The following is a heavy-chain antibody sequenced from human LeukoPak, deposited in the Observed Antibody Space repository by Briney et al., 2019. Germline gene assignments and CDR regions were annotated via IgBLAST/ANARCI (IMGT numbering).Heavy chain of an antibody. CDR3: ARGGYSSSSQNFDY. Sequence: ASVKVSCKASGGTFSSYAISWVRQAPGQGLEWMGGIIPIFGTANYAQKFQGRVTITADESTSTAYMELSSLRSEDTAVYYCARGGYSSSSQNFDYWGQGTLVTVSS. V-gene: IGHV1-69*13. D-gene: IGHD6-13*01. CDR1: GGTFSSYA. J-gene: IGHJ4*02. CDR2: IIPIFGTA.